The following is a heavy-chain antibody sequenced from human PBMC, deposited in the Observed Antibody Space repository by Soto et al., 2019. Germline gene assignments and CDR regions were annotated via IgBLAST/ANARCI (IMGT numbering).Heavy chain of an antibody. D-gene: IGHD3-3*01. CDR2: IYWDDDK. J-gene: IGHJ5*02. V-gene: IGHV2-5*02. CDR3: VHLGTTTIFGVVIRSGWFEP. Sequence: QITLKESGPTVVKPTQTLTLTCTFSGFSLSTSGVGVGWIRQPPGKALEWLTLIYWDDDKRYSPSLKSRLTITKDPSKNQVVLTMTNMDPAATGTYYCVHLGTTTIFGVVIRSGWFEPWGQGTLVTVSS. CDR1: GFSLSTSGVG.